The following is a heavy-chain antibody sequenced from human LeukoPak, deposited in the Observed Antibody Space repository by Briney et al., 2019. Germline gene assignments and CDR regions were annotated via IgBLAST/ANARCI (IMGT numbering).Heavy chain of an antibody. CDR2: INPSGGST. V-gene: IGHV1-46*01. D-gene: IGHD5-18*01. J-gene: IGHJ4*02. CDR3: ARELDTAMAPGY. Sequence: ASVKVSCKASGYTFTSYYMHWVGQAPGQGLEWMGFINPSGGSTSYAQKFQGRVTMTRDTSTSTVYMELSSLRSEDTAVYYCARELDTAMAPGYWGQGTLVTVSS. CDR1: GYTFTSYY.